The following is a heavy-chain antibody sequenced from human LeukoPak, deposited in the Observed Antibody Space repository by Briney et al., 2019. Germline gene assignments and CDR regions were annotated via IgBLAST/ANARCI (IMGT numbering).Heavy chain of an antibody. J-gene: IGHJ3*02. CDR3: ASGIVIVPTAPTHDAFDI. Sequence: GASVNVSCKASGYTFISYGISWVRQAPGQGLEWMGWISAYNGHTIYAQKLQGRVSMTTDTSTSTAYMELRSLRSDDTAVYYCASGIVIVPTAPTHDAFDIWGQGTMATVSS. CDR2: ISAYNGHT. V-gene: IGHV1-18*01. D-gene: IGHD2-2*01. CDR1: GYTFISYG.